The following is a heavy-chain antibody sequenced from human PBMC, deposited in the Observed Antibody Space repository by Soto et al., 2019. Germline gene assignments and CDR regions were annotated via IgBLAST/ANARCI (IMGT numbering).Heavy chain of an antibody. J-gene: IGHJ5*02. Sequence: GGSLRLSCAASGFTFSSYGMHWVRQAPGKGLEWVAVISYDGSNKYYADSVKGRFTISRDNSKNTLYLQMNSLRAEDTAVYYCAKDLNNYYDSSGYPNWFDPWGQGTLVTVSS. V-gene: IGHV3-30*18. D-gene: IGHD3-22*01. CDR2: ISYDGSNK. CDR1: GFTFSSYG. CDR3: AKDLNNYYDSSGYPNWFDP.